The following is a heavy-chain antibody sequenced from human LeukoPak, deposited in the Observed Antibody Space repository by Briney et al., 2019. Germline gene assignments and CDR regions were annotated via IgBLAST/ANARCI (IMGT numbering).Heavy chain of an antibody. CDR3: AKGVGATATYYYYYMDV. V-gene: IGHV3-74*01. CDR2: INSDGSST. J-gene: IGHJ6*03. CDR1: GFTFSRYW. D-gene: IGHD1-26*01. Sequence: GGSLRLSCAASGFTFSRYWMHWVRQAPGKGLVWVSRINSDGSSTSYADSVKGRFTISRDNAKNTLYLQMNSLRAEDTAVYYCAKGVGATATYYYYYMDVWGKGTTVTVSS.